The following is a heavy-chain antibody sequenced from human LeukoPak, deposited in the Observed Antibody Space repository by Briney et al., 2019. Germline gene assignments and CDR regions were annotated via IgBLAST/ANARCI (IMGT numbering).Heavy chain of an antibody. Sequence: PSETLSLTCTVSGGSISSSSYYWGWIRQPPGKGLEWIGSIYYSGSNYYNPSLRSRVTISVDTSKNQFSLKLSSVTAADTSVYYCASRGYCSSTSCYGEVYWGQGTLVTVSS. CDR3: ASRGYCSSTSCYGEVY. CDR2: IYYSGSN. CDR1: GGSISSSSYY. V-gene: IGHV4-39*01. J-gene: IGHJ4*02. D-gene: IGHD2-2*03.